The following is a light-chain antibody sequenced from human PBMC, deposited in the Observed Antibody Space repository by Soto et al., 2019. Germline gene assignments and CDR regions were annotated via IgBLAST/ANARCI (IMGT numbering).Light chain of an antibody. CDR1: QSVDTY. Sequence: IVLTQSPATLSLSPGESVTLSCTTNQSVDTYFAWYQQKRGLPPRLLIYDASNRAIGIPARFSGRGSETDFSLTISSLEPEDFAVYYCQQRGTWPPTFVRGTRLEI. CDR2: DAS. CDR3: QQRGTWPPT. V-gene: IGKV3-11*01. J-gene: IGKJ5*01.